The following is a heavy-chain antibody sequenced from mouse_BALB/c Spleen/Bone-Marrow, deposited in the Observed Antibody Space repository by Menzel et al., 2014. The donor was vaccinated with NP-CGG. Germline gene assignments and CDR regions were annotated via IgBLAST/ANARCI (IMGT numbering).Heavy chain of an antibody. CDR1: GFTFSSYA. CDR3: ASSYYGYDGYAMDY. CDR2: ISSGGSYT. J-gene: IGHJ4*01. Sequence: EVKLVESGGGLVKPGGSLKLSCAASGFTFSSYAMSWVRQTPEKRLEWVATISSGGSYTYYPDSVKGRFTISRDNAKNTLYLQMSSLRSEDTAMYYCASSYYGYDGYAMDYWGQGTSVTVSS. D-gene: IGHD2-2*01. V-gene: IGHV5-9-1*01.